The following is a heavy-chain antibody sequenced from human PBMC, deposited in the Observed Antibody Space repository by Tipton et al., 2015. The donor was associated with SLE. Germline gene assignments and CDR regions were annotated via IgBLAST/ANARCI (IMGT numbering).Heavy chain of an antibody. V-gene: IGHV3-21*01. J-gene: IGHJ4*02. Sequence: SLRLSCAASGFTFSSYSMNWVRQAPGKGLEWVSSISSSSSYIYYADSVKGRFTISRDNAKNSLYLQMNSLRAEDTAVYYCARDLFSSGRSWGYWGQGTLVTDSS. CDR1: GFTFSSYS. CDR2: ISSSSSYI. CDR3: ARDLFSSGRSWGY. D-gene: IGHD1-26*01.